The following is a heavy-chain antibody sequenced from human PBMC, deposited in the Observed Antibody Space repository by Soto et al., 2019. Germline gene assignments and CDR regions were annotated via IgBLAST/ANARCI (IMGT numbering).Heavy chain of an antibody. CDR3: ARDRKPYYYYGMDV. Sequence: SVKVSCKASGGTFSSDAISWVRQAPGQGLEWMGGIIPIFGTANYAQKFQGRVTITADKSTSTAYMELSSLRSEDTAVYYCARDRKPYYYYGMDVWGQGATVTVSS. CDR1: GGTFSSDA. CDR2: IIPIFGTA. J-gene: IGHJ6*02. V-gene: IGHV1-69*06.